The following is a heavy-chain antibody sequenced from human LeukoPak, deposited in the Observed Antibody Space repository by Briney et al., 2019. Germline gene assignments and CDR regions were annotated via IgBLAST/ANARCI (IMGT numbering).Heavy chain of an antibody. J-gene: IGHJ1*01. Sequence: GGSLRLSCAASGFTFSTYWMHWVRQAPGKGLVWVSRIKSDGGTNYADSAKGRFTISRDNAKKTVSLQMNSLRPEDTGVYYCARAPSEIGGYYPEYFRHWGQGTLVTVSS. D-gene: IGHD3-22*01. V-gene: IGHV3-74*01. CDR1: GFTFSTYW. CDR3: ARAPSEIGGYYPEYFRH. CDR2: IKSDGGT.